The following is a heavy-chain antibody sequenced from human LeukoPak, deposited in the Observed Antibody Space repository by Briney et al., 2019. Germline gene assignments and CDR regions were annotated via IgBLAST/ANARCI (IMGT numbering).Heavy chain of an antibody. V-gene: IGHV1-2*02. CDR2: INPNSGGT. J-gene: IGHJ6*02. D-gene: IGHD1-14*01. CDR1: GYTFTSYG. CDR3: ARDRSYVGYRIHFLPEYYYGMDV. Sequence: ASVQVSFKASGYTFTSYGISWVRQAPGQGLEWMGWINPNSGGTNYAQKFQGRVTMTRDTSISTAYMELSRLRSDDTAVYYCARDRSYVGYRIHFLPEYYYGMDVWGQGTTVTVSS.